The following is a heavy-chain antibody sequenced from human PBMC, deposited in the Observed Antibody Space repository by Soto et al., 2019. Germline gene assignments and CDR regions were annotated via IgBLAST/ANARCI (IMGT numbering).Heavy chain of an antibody. CDR1: GFTFSNAW. CDR2: IKSKTDGGTT. Sequence: GGSLRLSCAASGFTFSNAWMSWVRQAPGKGLEWVGRIKSKTDGGTTDYAAPVKGRFTISRDDSKNTLYLQMDSLKTEDTAVYYCTTFFPVLRYFECPIDYWGQGTLVIVSS. D-gene: IGHD3-9*01. CDR3: TTFFPVLRYFECPIDY. V-gene: IGHV3-15*01. J-gene: IGHJ4*02.